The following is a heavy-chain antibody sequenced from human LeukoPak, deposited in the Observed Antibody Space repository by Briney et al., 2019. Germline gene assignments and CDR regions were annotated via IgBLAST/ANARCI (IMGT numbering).Heavy chain of an antibody. D-gene: IGHD1-26*01. CDR2: ISSSSSYI. J-gene: IGHJ3*02. CDR3: ARAISGSYSLDAFDI. V-gene: IGHV3-21*01. Sequence: PGGSLRLSCAASGFTFSSYSMNWVRQAPGKGLEWLSSISSSSSYIYYADSVKGRFTISRDNAKNSLYLQMNSLRAEDTAVYYCARAISGSYSLDAFDIWGQGTMVTVSS. CDR1: GFTFSSYS.